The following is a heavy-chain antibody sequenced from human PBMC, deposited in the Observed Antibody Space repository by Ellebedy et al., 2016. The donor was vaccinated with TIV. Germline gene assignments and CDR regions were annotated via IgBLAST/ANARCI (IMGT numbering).Heavy chain of an antibody. V-gene: IGHV3-30*18. Sequence: GESLKISXAASGFTFSSYGMHWVRQAPGKGLEWVAVISYDGSNKYYADSVKGRFTISRDNSKNTLYLQMNSLRAEDTAVYYCAKDGNPHQWFGDSFYYFDYWGQGTLVTVSS. D-gene: IGHD3-10*01. CDR1: GFTFSSYG. CDR3: AKDGNPHQWFGDSFYYFDY. CDR2: ISYDGSNK. J-gene: IGHJ4*02.